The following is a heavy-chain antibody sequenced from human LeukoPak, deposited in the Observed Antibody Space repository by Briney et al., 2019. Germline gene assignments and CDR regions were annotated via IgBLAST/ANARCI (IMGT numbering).Heavy chain of an antibody. CDR1: GYTFTSYD. J-gene: IGHJ4*02. CDR3: ARGGSSTRTGGYYFDY. D-gene: IGHD2-2*01. CDR2: MNPNSGNT. V-gene: IGHV1-8*03. Sequence: ASVKVSCKASGYTFTSYDINWVRQATGQGLEWMGWMNPNSGNTGYAQKFQGRVTITRNTSISTAYMELSSLRSEDTAVYYCARGGSSTRTGGYYFDYWGQGTLVTVSP.